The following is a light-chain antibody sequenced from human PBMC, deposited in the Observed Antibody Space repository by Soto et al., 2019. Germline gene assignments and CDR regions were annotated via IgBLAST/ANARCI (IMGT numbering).Light chain of an antibody. CDR3: QQSYSTPYT. V-gene: IGKV1-39*01. J-gene: IGKJ2*01. CDR1: QSISSY. CDR2: TAS. Sequence: DIQMTQSPSSLSASLGDRVTITCRASQSISSYLNWSQQKLGQAPKLLIYTASSLQSGVPSRFSGCGSGTDFTLTISSLQPEDFATYYCQQSYSTPYTFGQGTKLEIK.